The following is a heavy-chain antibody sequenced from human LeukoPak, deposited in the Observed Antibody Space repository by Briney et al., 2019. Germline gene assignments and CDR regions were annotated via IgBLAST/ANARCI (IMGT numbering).Heavy chain of an antibody. CDR3: ARGYCSGGSCYPPNYFDY. D-gene: IGHD2-15*01. CDR1: GGTFSSYD. V-gene: IGHV1-69*06. Sequence: SVKVSCKASGGTFSSYDISWVRQAPGQGLEWMGGIMPMFGKANYAQKFQGRVTTTADKSTSTAYMELSSLRSEDTAVYYCARGYCSGGSCYPPNYFDYWGQGTLVTVSS. J-gene: IGHJ4*02. CDR2: IMPMFGKA.